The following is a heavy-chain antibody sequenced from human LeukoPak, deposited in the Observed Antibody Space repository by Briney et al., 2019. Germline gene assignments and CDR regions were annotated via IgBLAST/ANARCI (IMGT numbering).Heavy chain of an antibody. J-gene: IGHJ4*02. D-gene: IGHD3-10*01. CDR1: GGSISSSSYY. V-gene: IGHV4-39*01. CDR3: ATSKIQLWAFDY. Sequence: SETLSLTCTVSGGSISSSSYYWVWIRQPPGKGLEWIGSIYYSGSPYYNPSLKSRVTISVDTSKDQFSLKLSSVTAADTAVYYCATSKIQLWAFDYWGQGTLVTVSS. CDR2: IYYSGSP.